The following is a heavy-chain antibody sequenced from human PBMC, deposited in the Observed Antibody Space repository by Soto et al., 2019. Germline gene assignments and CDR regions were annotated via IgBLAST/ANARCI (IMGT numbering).Heavy chain of an antibody. CDR2: IIPIFGTA. J-gene: IGHJ6*02. CDR3: ARGRGWFPPRIYYGLDV. CDR1: GGTFSSYA. V-gene: IGHV1-69*13. D-gene: IGHD6-19*01. Sequence: SVKVSCKASGGTFSSYAISWVRQAPGQGLEWMGGIIPIFGTANYAQKFQGRVTITADESTGTAHMELRSLKSDDTAVYYCARGRGWFPPRIYYGLDVWGQGTTVT.